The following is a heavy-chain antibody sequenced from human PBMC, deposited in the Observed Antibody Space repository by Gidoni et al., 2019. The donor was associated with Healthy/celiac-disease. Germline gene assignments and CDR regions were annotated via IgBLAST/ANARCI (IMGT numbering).Heavy chain of an antibody. J-gene: IGHJ3*02. CDR1: GGSFSGYY. D-gene: IGHD3-3*01. CDR3: AGGALLRFLEWFHAFDI. CDR2: INHSGST. V-gene: IGHV4-34*01. Sequence: QVQLQQWGAGLLKPSETLSLTCAVYGGSFSGYYWSWIRQPPGKGLEWIGEINHSGSTNYNPSLKSRVTISVDTSKNQFSLKLSSVTAADTAVYYCAGGALLRFLEWFHAFDIWGQGTMVTVSS.